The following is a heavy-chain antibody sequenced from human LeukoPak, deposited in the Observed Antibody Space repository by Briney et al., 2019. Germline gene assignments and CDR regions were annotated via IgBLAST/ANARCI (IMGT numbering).Heavy chain of an antibody. V-gene: IGHV1-18*01. CDR2: ISAYNGNT. CDR1: GYPFTNYG. J-gene: IGHJ5*02. Sequence: RASVKVSCKTSGYPFTNYGITWVRQAPGQGLEWMGWISAYNGNTNYAQKLLGRVTLTTDTSTSTAYMDLRSLRSDDTAVYYCARVDAREPITIFVPTRGNWFDPWGQGTLVTVSS. D-gene: IGHD3-3*01. CDR3: ARVDAREPITIFVPTRGNWFDP.